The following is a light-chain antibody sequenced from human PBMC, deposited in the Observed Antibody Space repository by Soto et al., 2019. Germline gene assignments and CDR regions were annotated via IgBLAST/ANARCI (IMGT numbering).Light chain of an antibody. CDR1: SSNIGAGYD. CDR3: QSYDSRLSSSVV. CDR2: VNR. Sequence: QSVLTQPPSVSGAPGQRVTISCIGSSSNIGAGYDVHWYQQLPGASPKLLIYVNRDRPSGVPDRFSGSKSGTSASLAITGLQAEDEADYYCQSYDSRLSSSVVFGGGTKLTVL. V-gene: IGLV1-40*01. J-gene: IGLJ2*01.